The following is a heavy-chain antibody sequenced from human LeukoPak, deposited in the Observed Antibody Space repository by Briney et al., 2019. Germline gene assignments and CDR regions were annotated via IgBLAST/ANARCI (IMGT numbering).Heavy chain of an antibody. CDR3: AIGAVAGTLDH. D-gene: IGHD6-19*01. V-gene: IGHV1-46*04. CDR2: INPSGGGT. J-gene: IGHJ5*02. Sequence: ASVKVSCKASGYTFTSYYMHWVRQAPGQGLEWMGIINPSGGGTSYAQKLQGRVTMTRDTSTSTVYMELSSLTSEDTDVYYCAIGAVAGTLDHWGQGTLVTASS. CDR1: GYTFTSYY.